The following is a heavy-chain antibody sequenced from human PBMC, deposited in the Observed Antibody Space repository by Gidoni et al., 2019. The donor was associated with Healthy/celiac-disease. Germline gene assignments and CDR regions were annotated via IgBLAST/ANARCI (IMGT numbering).Heavy chain of an antibody. D-gene: IGHD2-21*02. CDR2: ISSSSSYI. Sequence: EVQLVESGGGLVKPGGSLRLSWAASGFTFSSYSMNWVRQAPGKGLEWVSSISSSSSYIYYADSVKGRFTISRDNAKNSLYLQMNSLRAEDTAVYYCARVPVVTAGPDYWGQGTLVTVSS. V-gene: IGHV3-21*01. J-gene: IGHJ4*02. CDR3: ARVPVVTAGPDY. CDR1: GFTFSSYS.